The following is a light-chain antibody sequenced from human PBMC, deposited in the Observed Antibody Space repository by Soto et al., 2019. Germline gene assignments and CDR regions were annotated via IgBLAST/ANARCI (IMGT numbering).Light chain of an antibody. V-gene: IGLV2-14*01. J-gene: IGLJ2*01. CDR3: SSYTDISTVI. Sequence: QSALTQPASVSGSLGQSITLSCTGTNSDIGAFNYVSWYQQHPHKAPKLIIYEVNKRPSGVSNRFSGSKSGITASLTISGAQAEDEADYYCSSYTDISTVIFGGGTKLTVL. CDR1: NSDIGAFNY. CDR2: EVN.